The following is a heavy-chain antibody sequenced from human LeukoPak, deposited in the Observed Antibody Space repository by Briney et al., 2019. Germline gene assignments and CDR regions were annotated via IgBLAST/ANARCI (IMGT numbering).Heavy chain of an antibody. CDR1: GFTFSSYS. D-gene: IGHD3-22*01. J-gene: IGHJ4*02. CDR3: ARGAEYYYDSSGYFPFDY. V-gene: IGHV3-21*01. CDR2: TTSGGHI. Sequence: GGSLRLSCAASGFTFSSYSMNWVRQAPGKGLEWVSSTTSGGHIYYPDSLRGRFTISRDNAKNSLYLQMNSLRAEDTAIYYCARGAEYYYDSSGYFPFDYWGQGTLVTVSS.